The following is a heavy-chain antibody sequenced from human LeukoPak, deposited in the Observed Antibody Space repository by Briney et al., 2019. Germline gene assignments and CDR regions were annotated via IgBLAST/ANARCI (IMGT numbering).Heavy chain of an antibody. D-gene: IGHD3-10*01. CDR2: ISAYNGNT. CDR1: GYTFTSYG. J-gene: IGHJ5*02. Sequence: ASVKVSCKASGYTFTSYGISWVRQAPGQGLEWMGWISAYNGNTNYAQKLQGRVTMTEDTSTDTAYMELSSLRSEDTAVYYCATGVTMVRGVIIIANWFDPWGQGTLVTVSS. V-gene: IGHV1-18*01. CDR3: ATGVTMVRGVIIIANWFDP.